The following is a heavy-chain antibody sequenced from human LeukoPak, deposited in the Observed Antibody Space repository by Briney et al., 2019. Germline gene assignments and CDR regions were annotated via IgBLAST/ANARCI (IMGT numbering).Heavy chain of an antibody. D-gene: IGHD2-2*01. CDR3: ARYCSSTSCFEAPSASYYFDY. Sequence: GASLKVSCKASGYTFTGYYMHWVRQAPGQGLEWMGRINPNSGGTNYAQKFQGRVTMTRDTSISTAYMELSRLRSDDTAVYYCARYCSSTSCFEAPSASYYFDYWGQGTLVTVSS. J-gene: IGHJ4*02. CDR2: INPNSGGT. V-gene: IGHV1-2*06. CDR1: GYTFTGYY.